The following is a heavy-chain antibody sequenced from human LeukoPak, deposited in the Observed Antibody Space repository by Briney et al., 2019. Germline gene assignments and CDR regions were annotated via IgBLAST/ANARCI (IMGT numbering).Heavy chain of an antibody. CDR2: ISGSGGST. D-gene: IGHD3-22*01. V-gene: IGHV3-23*01. Sequence: GGSLRLSCAASGFIFNSYAMSWARQAPGKGLEWVSAISGSGGSTYYADSVKGRFTISRDNSKNTLDLQMNSLRAEETAIYYCAKSCYFDNSGYKYYFDHWGQGALVTVSS. CDR1: GFIFNSYA. CDR3: AKSCYFDNSGYKYYFDH. J-gene: IGHJ4*02.